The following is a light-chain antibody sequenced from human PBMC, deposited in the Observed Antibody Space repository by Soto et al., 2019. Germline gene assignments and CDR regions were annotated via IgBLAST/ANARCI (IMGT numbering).Light chain of an antibody. CDR1: SSDVGSYNL. J-gene: IGLJ1*01. CDR2: EVS. Sequence: QSALTQPASVSGSPGQSITFSCTRTSSDVGSYNLVSWYQQHPGKAPKLMIYEVSKRPSGVSNRFSGSKSGNTASLTISGLQAEDEADYYCCSYAGSSTYVFGTGTKVTV. CDR3: CSYAGSSTYV. V-gene: IGLV2-23*02.